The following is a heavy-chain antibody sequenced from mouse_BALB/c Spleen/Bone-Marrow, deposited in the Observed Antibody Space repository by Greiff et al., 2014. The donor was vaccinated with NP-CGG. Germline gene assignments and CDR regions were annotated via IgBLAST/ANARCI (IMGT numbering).Heavy chain of an antibody. CDR3: ARSTTATYFDV. V-gene: IGHV1S130*01. D-gene: IGHD1-2*01. CDR2: IHPNSCNT. J-gene: IGHJ1*01. CDR1: GYTFTSSW. Sequence: VQLVESGSVLVRPGASVKLSCKASGYTFTSSWMHWAKQRPGQGLEWIGEIHPNSCNTNYNEKFKGKATLTVDTSSSTAYVGLSSLTSEDSAVYYCARSTTATYFDVWGAGTTVTVSS.